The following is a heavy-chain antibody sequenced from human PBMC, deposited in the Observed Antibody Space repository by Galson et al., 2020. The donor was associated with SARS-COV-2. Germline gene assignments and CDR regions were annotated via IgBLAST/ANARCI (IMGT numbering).Heavy chain of an antibody. CDR2: INWNGGST. V-gene: IGHV3-20*04. Sequence: GESLKISCAASGFTFDDYGMSWVRQAPGKGLEWVSGINWNGGSTGYADSVKGRFTISRDNAKNSLYLQMNSLRAEDTALYYCARLAYGADEYYYYYMDVWGKGTTVTVSS. CDR3: ARLAYGADEYYYYYMDV. D-gene: IGHD3-10*01. CDR1: GFTFDDYG. J-gene: IGHJ6*03.